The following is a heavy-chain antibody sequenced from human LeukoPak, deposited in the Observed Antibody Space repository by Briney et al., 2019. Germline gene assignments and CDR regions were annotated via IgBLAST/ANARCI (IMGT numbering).Heavy chain of an antibody. CDR3: ARDPGGHYFDY. J-gene: IGHJ4*02. CDR2: INPNSGGT. V-gene: IGHV1-2*02. D-gene: IGHD2-8*02. Sequence: ASVKVSCKASGYTFTGYYMHWVRQAPGQGLEWMGWINPNSGGTNYAQKFQGRVTMTRDTSISTAYMELSSLRSEDTAVYYCARDPGGHYFDYWGQGTLVTVSS. CDR1: GYTFTGYY.